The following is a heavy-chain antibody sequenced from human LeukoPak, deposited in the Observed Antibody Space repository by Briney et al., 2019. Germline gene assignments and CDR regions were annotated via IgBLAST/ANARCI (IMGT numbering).Heavy chain of an antibody. V-gene: IGHV3-23*01. CDR2: ISGSGGST. CDR3: AKDYLPRTTNYYDSSGYYFESGYFDY. D-gene: IGHD3-22*01. J-gene: IGHJ4*02. CDR1: GFTVRSNY. Sequence: GGSLRLSCAASGFTVRSNYMSWVRQAPGKGLEWVSAISGSGGSTYYADSVKGRFTISRDNSKNTLYVQMNSLRAEDTAVYYCAKDYLPRTTNYYDSSGYYFESGYFDYWGQGTLVTVSS.